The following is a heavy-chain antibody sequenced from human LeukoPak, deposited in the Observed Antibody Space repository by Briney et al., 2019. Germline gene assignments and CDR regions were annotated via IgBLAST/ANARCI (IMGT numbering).Heavy chain of an antibody. V-gene: IGHV1-24*01. D-gene: IGHD6-13*01. CDR1: GYTLTESS. CDR3: ATDRGSSWVNWFDP. Sequence: ASVKVSCKVSGYTLTESSMHWVRQAPGKGLEWMGGFDPEAGETIYAQKFQGRVTMTEDTSTDTAYMELGSLRSEDTAMYYCATDRGSSWVNWFDPWGQGTLVTVSS. CDR2: FDPEAGET. J-gene: IGHJ5*02.